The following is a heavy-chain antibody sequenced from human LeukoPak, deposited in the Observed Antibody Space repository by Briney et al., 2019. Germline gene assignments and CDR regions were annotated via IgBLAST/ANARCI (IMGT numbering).Heavy chain of an antibody. CDR2: IIPILGIA. D-gene: IGHD2-21*01. V-gene: IGHV1-69*04. CDR3: AMFRDGFDY. CDR1: GYTFTSYG. J-gene: IGHJ4*02. Sequence: ASVKVSCKASGYTFTSYGISWVRQAPGQGLEWMGRIIPILGIANYAQKFQGRVTITADKSTSTAYMELSSLRSEDTAVYYCAMFRDGFDYWGQGTLVTVSS.